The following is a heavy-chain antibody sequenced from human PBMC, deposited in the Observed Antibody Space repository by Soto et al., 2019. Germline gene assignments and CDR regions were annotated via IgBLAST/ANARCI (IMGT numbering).Heavy chain of an antibody. Sequence: PVGSLRLSCAASGFTFSRYAMSWVRQAPGKGLEWVSAISDSGSSTYYADSVKGRFTISRDNSKNTLSLQMNSLRAEDTAVYYCAKRVEYSSSTHYLDYWGQGTLVTVSS. CDR2: ISDSGSST. J-gene: IGHJ4*02. CDR3: AKRVEYSSSTHYLDY. CDR1: GFTFSRYA. D-gene: IGHD6-6*01. V-gene: IGHV3-23*01.